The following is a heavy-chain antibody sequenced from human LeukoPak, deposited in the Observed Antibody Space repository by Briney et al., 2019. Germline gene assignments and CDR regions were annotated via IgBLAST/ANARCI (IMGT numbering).Heavy chain of an antibody. CDR3: ARDLGRDRYFDS. CDR2: IWYDGSNK. J-gene: IGHJ4*02. CDR1: GFTFSSYG. V-gene: IGHV3-33*01. Sequence: PGGSLRLSCAASGFTFSSYGMHWVRQAPGKGLEWVAVIWYDGSNKYYADSVKGRFTISRDNSKNTLYLQRNSLRAEDTAVYYCARDLGRDRYFDSWGQGTLVTVSS. D-gene: IGHD5-24*01.